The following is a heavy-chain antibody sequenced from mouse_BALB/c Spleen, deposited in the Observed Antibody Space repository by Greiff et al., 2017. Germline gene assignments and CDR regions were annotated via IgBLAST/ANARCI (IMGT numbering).Heavy chain of an antibody. CDR2: IWGDGST. D-gene: IGHD2-1*01. Sequence: QVQLKQSGPGLVAPSQSLSITCTVSGFSLTGYGVNWVRQPPGKGLEWLGMIWGDGSTDYNSALKSRLSISKDNSKSQVFLKMNSLQTDDTARYYCARRDGNYHFAYWGQGTLVTVSA. CDR1: GFSLTGYG. CDR3: ARRDGNYHFAY. V-gene: IGHV2-6-7*01. J-gene: IGHJ3*01.